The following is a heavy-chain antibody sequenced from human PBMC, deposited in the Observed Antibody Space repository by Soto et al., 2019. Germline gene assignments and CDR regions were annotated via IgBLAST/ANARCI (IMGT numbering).Heavy chain of an antibody. Sequence: GGSLRLSCAASGFTFSSYAMSWVRQAPGKGLEWVSAISGSGGSTYYADSVKGRFTISRDNSKNTLYLQMNSLRAEDTAVYYCAKTGRYSSGWYSGFPDYWGQEPLVTVSS. CDR3: AKTGRYSSGWYSGFPDY. V-gene: IGHV3-23*01. D-gene: IGHD6-19*01. CDR2: ISGSGGST. J-gene: IGHJ4*02. CDR1: GFTFSSYA.